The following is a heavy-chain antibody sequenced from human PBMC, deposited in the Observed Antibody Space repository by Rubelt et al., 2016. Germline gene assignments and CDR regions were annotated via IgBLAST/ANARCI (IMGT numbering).Heavy chain of an antibody. CDR3: ARRYSNGLYGFFDL. CDR2: IYYSGST. Sequence: QQQLQESGPGLVKPLETLSLTCTVSGGSISSSSYYWGWIRQPPGKGLEWIGNIYYSGSTYYNPSLKSRVTISVDTSKNQFSLRRMSVTAADTAVYYCARRYSNGLYGFFDLWGRGTLVTVSS. V-gene: IGHV4-39*01. D-gene: IGHD6-19*01. CDR1: GGSISSSSYY. J-gene: IGHJ2*01.